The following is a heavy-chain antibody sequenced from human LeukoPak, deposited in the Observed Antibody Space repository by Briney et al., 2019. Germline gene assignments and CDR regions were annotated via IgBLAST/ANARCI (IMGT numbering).Heavy chain of an antibody. D-gene: IGHD6-19*01. CDR3: ARGAIAVAGNAFDI. J-gene: IGHJ3*02. CDR2: IIPIFGTA. CDR1: GGTFSSYA. V-gene: IGHV1-69*01. Sequence: VKVSCKASGGTFSSYAISWVRQAPGQGLEWMGGIIPIFGTANYAQKFQGRVTITADESTSTAYMELSSLRSEDTAVYYCARGAIAVAGNAFDIWGQGTMVTVSS.